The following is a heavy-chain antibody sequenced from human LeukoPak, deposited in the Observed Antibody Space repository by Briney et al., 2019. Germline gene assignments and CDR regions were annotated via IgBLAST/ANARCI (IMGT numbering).Heavy chain of an antibody. J-gene: IGHJ4*02. Sequence: SETLSLTCTVSGGFISSYYWSWSRQPPGKGLEWIGYIYYSGSTNYNPSLKSRVTISVDTSKNQFSLKLSSVTAADTAVYYCARASADYYGSGSTPFDYWGQGTLVTVSS. V-gene: IGHV4-59*01. D-gene: IGHD3-10*01. CDR2: IYYSGST. CDR3: ARASADYYGSGSTPFDY. CDR1: GGFISSYY.